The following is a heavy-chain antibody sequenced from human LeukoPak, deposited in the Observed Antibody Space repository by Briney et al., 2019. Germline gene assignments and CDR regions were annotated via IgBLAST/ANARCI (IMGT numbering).Heavy chain of an antibody. CDR1: GFTFTSYW. Sequence: GGSLRLSCAASGFTFTSYWMNWVRQATGKGLVWVSRIASDGSSTTYADSVKGRFSISRDNAKNTLYLQMNSLRVEDTAVYYCARGRPHGNDYWGQGTLVTVSS. V-gene: IGHV3-74*01. D-gene: IGHD4-23*01. CDR2: IASDGSST. J-gene: IGHJ4*02. CDR3: ARGRPHGNDY.